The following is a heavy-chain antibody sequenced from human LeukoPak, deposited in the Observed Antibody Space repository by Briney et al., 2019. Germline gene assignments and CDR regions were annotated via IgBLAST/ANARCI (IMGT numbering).Heavy chain of an antibody. CDR2: INAGNGNT. Sequence: ASVKVSCKASGYTFTSYSMHLVRQAPGQRLEWMGWINAGNGNTKYSQKFQARVTITRDTSASTAYMELSSLRSEDTAVYYCARERGSSGYHFDYWGQGTLVTVSS. CDR3: ARERGSSGYHFDY. D-gene: IGHD3-22*01. V-gene: IGHV1-3*01. CDR1: GYTFTSYS. J-gene: IGHJ4*02.